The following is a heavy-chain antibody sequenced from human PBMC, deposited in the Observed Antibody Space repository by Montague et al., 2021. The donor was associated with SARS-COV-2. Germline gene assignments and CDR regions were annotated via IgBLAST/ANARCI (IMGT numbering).Heavy chain of an antibody. Sequence: TLSLTCTVSGGSISDGGYSWTWIRQLPGKGLEWIGCIYYSGSTFYNPSLKSRLTISVDTSKNQFSLKLSSVTAADTAVYYCAREGGRFQPWLRGDDAYALWGQGTMATVSS. V-gene: IGHV4-31*03. D-gene: IGHD3-10*01. CDR2: IYYSGST. CDR1: GGSISDGGYS. CDR3: AREGGRFQPWLRGDDAYAL. J-gene: IGHJ3*01.